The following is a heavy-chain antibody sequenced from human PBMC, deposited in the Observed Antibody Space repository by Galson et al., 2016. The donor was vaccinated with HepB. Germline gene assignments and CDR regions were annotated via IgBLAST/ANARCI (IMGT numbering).Heavy chain of an antibody. J-gene: IGHJ5*02. V-gene: IGHV3-33*01. CDR2: IWYDGSNK. Sequence: SLRLSCAASGFTFSSYGMHWVRQAPGKGLEWVAVIWYDGSNKYYADSVKGRFTISRDNSKNTLYLQMNSLRAEDTAVYYCASDQDHTVTTPFDPWGQGTLVTVSS. CDR3: ASDQDHTVTTPFDP. CDR1: GFTFSSYG. D-gene: IGHD4-17*01.